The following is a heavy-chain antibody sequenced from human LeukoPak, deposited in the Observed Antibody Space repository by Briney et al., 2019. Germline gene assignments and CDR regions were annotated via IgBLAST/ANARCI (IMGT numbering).Heavy chain of an antibody. Sequence: GRSLRLSCAASGFTFSSYAMHWVRQAPGKGLEWVAVISYDGSNKYYADSVKGRFTISGDNSKNTLYLQMNSLRAEDTAVYYCARVSVWFGEPLGWFDPWGQGTLVTVSS. CDR1: GFTFSSYA. J-gene: IGHJ5*02. CDR2: ISYDGSNK. V-gene: IGHV3-30*04. D-gene: IGHD3-10*01. CDR3: ARVSVWFGEPLGWFDP.